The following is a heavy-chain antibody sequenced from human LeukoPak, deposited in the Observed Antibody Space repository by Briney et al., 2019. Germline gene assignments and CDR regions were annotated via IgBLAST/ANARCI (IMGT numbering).Heavy chain of an antibody. J-gene: IGHJ4*02. CDR2: ISWDGGST. CDR1: GFTFDDYS. Sequence: GGSLRLSCAASGFTFDDYSMHWVRXGPGKXLEWVSVISWDGGSTSYAASVKGRFTISRDKSKNSLYLQMNSLRSEDSALYYCAKDRGGVDYWGQGTLVTVSS. V-gene: IGHV3-43*01. CDR3: AKDRGGVDY. D-gene: IGHD3-16*01.